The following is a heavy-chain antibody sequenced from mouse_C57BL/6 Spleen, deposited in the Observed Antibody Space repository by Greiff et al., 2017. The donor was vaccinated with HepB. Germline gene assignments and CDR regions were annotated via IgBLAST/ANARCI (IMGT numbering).Heavy chain of an antibody. CDR2: INPNNGGT. J-gene: IGHJ1*03. Sequence: EVHLVESGPELVKPGASVKMSCKASGYTFTDYNMHWVKQSHGKSLEWIGYINPNNGGTSYNQKFKGKATLTVNKSSSTAYMELRSLTSEDSAVYYCARNYGRGYFDVWGTGTTVTVSS. V-gene: IGHV1-22*01. CDR1: GYTFTDYN. CDR3: ARNYGRGYFDV. D-gene: IGHD1-1*01.